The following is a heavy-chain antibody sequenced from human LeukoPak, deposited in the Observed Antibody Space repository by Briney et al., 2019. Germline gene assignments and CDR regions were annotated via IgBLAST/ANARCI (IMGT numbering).Heavy chain of an antibody. D-gene: IGHD3-22*01. CDR1: GFTFSSYW. J-gene: IGHJ4*02. V-gene: IGHV3-7*01. CDR2: IKQDGSEK. CDR3: ARDRDYYDSTTRSLPGY. Sequence: TGGSLRLSCAASGFTFSSYWMSWVRQAPGKGLEWVANIKQDGSEKYYVDSVKGRFTISRDNAKNSLYLQMNSLRAEDTAVYYCARDRDYYDSTTRSLPGYWGQGTLVTVSS.